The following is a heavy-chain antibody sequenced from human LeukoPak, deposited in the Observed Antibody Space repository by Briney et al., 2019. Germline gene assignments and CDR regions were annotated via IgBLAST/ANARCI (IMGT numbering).Heavy chain of an antibody. CDR3: ARDSIGGYDSSGYVY. CDR1: GFTFSSYG. J-gene: IGHJ4*02. V-gene: IGHV3-30*03. CDR2: ISYDGSNK. Sequence: PGGSLRLSCAASGFTFSSYGMHWVRQAPGKGLEWVAVISYDGSNKYYADSVKGRFTISRDNSKNTLYLQMNSLRAEDTAVYYCARDSIGGYDSSGYVYWGQGTLVTVSS. D-gene: IGHD3-22*01.